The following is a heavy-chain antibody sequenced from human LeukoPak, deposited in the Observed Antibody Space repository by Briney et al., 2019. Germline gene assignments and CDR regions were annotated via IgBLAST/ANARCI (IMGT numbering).Heavy chain of an antibody. CDR2: IYYSGST. D-gene: IGHD5-18*01. Sequence: SETLSLTCTVSGGSISSYYWSWIRQPPGKGLEWIGYIYYSGSTNYNPSLKSRVTISVDTSKNQFSLKLSSVTAADTAVYYCARESGYSYGSNGMDVWGQGTTVTVSS. V-gene: IGHV4-59*01. J-gene: IGHJ6*02. CDR1: GGSISSYY. CDR3: ARESGYSYGSNGMDV.